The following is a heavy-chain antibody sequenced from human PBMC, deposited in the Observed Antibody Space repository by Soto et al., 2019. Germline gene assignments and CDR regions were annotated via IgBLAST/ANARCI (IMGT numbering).Heavy chain of an antibody. D-gene: IGHD6-6*01. J-gene: IGHJ4*02. CDR2: IWYDGTSK. V-gene: IGHV3-33*08. CDR1: GFTFRNHA. CDR3: ARDQGVVIIKDH. Sequence: QVQLVESGGGVVQPGRSLRLSCAASGFTFRNHAMHWVRQAPGKGLEWVGLIWYDGTSKYYADSVKGRFTISRDNYKNKLYLEMNSLRVEDTAIYYCARDQGVVIIKDHWGQGTLVTVSS.